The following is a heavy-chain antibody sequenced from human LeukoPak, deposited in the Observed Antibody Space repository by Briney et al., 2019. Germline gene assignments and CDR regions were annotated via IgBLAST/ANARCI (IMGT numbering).Heavy chain of an antibody. Sequence: SETLSLTCTVSGGSISNSTTYYWGWIRQPPGKGLEWIGSVYYSGSTYYNPSLKSRVTISVDTSKNQFSLKLRSVTAADTAVYYCARSREYFDSSGYYPLVDYWGQGTLVTVSS. D-gene: IGHD3-22*01. V-gene: IGHV4-39*01. CDR2: VYYSGST. J-gene: IGHJ4*02. CDR3: ARSREYFDSSGYYPLVDY. CDR1: GGSISNSTTYY.